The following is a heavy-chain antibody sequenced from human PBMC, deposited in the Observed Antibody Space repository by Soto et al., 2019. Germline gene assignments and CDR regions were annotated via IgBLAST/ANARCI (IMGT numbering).Heavy chain of an antibody. Sequence: GGSLRLSCSASGFTFSTSPMHWVRQAPGKGLEYVSAISPTGGTTYYADSLKGRFTTSRDNSKSTLYLHMSSLRTEDTAVYYCAKGRYSSGWYRYYGMDVWGQGTTVTVSS. D-gene: IGHD6-19*01. J-gene: IGHJ6*02. V-gene: IGHV3-64D*06. CDR2: ISPTGGTT. CDR1: GFTFSTSP. CDR3: AKGRYSSGWYRYYGMDV.